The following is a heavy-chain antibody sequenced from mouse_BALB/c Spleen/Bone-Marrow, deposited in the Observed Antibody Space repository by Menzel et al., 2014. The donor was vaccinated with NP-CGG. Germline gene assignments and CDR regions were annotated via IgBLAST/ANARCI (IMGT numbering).Heavy chain of an antibody. D-gene: IGHD2-1*01. J-gene: IGHJ3*01. CDR3: AREDGNHVGFAY. CDR2: ILPGSGST. Sequence: QVQLQQSGAELMKPGASVKISCKATGYTFSSYWIEWVKQRPGHGLEWIGEILPGSGSTNYNEKFKGEATFTADTSSNTAYMQLSSLTSEDSAVYYCAREDGNHVGFAYWGQGTLVTVSA. V-gene: IGHV1-9*01. CDR1: GYTFSSYW.